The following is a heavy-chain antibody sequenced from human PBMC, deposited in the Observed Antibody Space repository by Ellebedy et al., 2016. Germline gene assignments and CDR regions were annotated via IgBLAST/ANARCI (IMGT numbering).Heavy chain of an antibody. CDR3: ARSRGTDSSGWYLY. Sequence: ASVKVSCKASGYTFTSYGISWVRQAPGQGLEWMGWISAYNGNTNYAQKLQGRVTMTTDTSTSTAYMELRSLRSDDTAVYYCARSRGTDSSGWYLYWGQGTLVTVSS. D-gene: IGHD6-19*01. CDR1: GYTFTSYG. CDR2: ISAYNGNT. J-gene: IGHJ4*02. V-gene: IGHV1-18*01.